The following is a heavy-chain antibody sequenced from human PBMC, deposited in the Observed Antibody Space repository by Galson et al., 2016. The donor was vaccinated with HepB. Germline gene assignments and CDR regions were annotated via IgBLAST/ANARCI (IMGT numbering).Heavy chain of an antibody. D-gene: IGHD5-24*01. CDR2: ISAHNGDT. CDR3: ARDRDRSLDN. V-gene: IGHV1-18*04. CDR1: GYTFTTNG. Sequence: SVKVSCKASGYTFTTNGISWVRQAPGQGLEWVAWISAHNGDTNSAQKFQGRVTLTTDTSTRTAYMELRSLTSDDTAVYYCARDRDRSLDNWGQGILVTVSS. J-gene: IGHJ4*02.